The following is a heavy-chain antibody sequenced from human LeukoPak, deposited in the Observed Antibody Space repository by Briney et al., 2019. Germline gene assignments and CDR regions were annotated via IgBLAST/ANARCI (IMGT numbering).Heavy chain of an antibody. CDR3: ARRVGNYFDY. Sequence: SETLSLTCTVSGGSINSYYWSWIRQPPGKGLGWIGYIYYSGTTNYNPSLKSRVTISVDTSKNQFSLKLSSVTAADTAVYYCARRVGNYFDYWGQGTLVTVSS. CDR2: IYYSGTT. J-gene: IGHJ4*02. D-gene: IGHD3-10*01. CDR1: GGSINSYY. V-gene: IGHV4-59*08.